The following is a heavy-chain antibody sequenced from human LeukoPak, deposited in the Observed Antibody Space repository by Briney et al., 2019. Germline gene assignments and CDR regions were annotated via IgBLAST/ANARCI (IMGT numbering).Heavy chain of an antibody. V-gene: IGHV4-34*01. CDR2: INHSGST. CDR1: GGSFSGYY. CDR3: ARGYNWFDP. Sequence: SETLSLTCTVYGGSFSGYYWSWIRQPPGKGLEWIGEINHSGSTNYNPSLKSRVTISVDTSKDQFSLKLSSVTAADTAVYYCARGYNWFDPWGQGTLVTVSS. J-gene: IGHJ5*02.